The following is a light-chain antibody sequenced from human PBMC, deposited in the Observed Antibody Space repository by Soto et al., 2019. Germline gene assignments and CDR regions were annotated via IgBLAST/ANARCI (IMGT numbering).Light chain of an antibody. CDR1: SIDVGGYNY. Sequence: QSALTQRASVSGSPGQSITISCTGTSIDVGGYNYVSWYQQHPGKAPKLMIYEVSNRPSGVSNRFSGSKSGNTASLTISGLQAEDEADYYCSSYTSSSTLVVFGVGTKVTVL. CDR3: SSYTSSSTLVV. V-gene: IGLV2-14*01. J-gene: IGLJ2*01. CDR2: EVS.